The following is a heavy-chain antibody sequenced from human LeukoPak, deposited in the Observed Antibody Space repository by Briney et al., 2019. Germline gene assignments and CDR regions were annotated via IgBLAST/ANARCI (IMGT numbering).Heavy chain of an antibody. J-gene: IGHJ6*02. V-gene: IGHV1-69*13. CDR1: GGTFSSYA. CDR3: ARWGNWNDRYYYYYGMDV. Sequence: SVKVSCTASGGTFSSYAISWVRQAPGQGLEWMGGIIPIFGTANYAQKFQGRVTITADESTSTAYMELSSLRSEVTAVYYCARWGNWNDRYYYYYGMDVWGQGTTVTVSS. CDR2: IIPIFGTA. D-gene: IGHD1-20*01.